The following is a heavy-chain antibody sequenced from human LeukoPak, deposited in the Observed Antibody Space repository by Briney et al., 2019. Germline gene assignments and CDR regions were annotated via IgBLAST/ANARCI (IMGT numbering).Heavy chain of an antibody. CDR2: ISGSGGST. Sequence: GGSLRLSCAASGFTFSSYAMSWVRQAPGKGLEWVSAISGSGGSTYYADSVKGRFTISRDNSKNTLYLQMNSLRAEDTAVHYCAKGLSGSYYFDYWGQGTLVTVSS. D-gene: IGHD1-26*01. CDR3: AKGLSGSYYFDY. V-gene: IGHV3-23*01. J-gene: IGHJ4*02. CDR1: GFTFSSYA.